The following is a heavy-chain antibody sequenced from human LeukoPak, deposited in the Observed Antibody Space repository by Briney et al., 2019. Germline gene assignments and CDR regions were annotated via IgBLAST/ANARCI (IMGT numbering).Heavy chain of an antibody. CDR2: ISYDGSNK. CDR3: AREGGSCPLCAFDI. D-gene: IGHD2-15*01. J-gene: IGHJ3*02. V-gene: IGHV3-30-3*01. CDR1: GFTFSSYA. Sequence: GGSLRLSCAASGFTFSSYAMHWVRQAPGKGLEWVAVISYDGSNKYYADSVKGRFTISRDNSKNTLYLQMNSLRAEDTAVYYCAREGGSCPLCAFDIWGQGTMVTVSS.